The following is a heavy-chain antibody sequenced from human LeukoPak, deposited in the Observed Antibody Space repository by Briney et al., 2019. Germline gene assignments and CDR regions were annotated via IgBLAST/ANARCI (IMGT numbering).Heavy chain of an antibody. CDR3: AREGPFRRYYGSGEFYPPNWFDP. V-gene: IGHV4-59*01. J-gene: IGHJ5*02. CDR2: IYYSGST. D-gene: IGHD3-10*01. Sequence: SETLSLTCTVSGGSISGYYWSWIRQPPGKGLEWIGDIYYSGSTNYNPSLKGRVTISVDTSKNQFSLKLSSVTAADTAVYYCAREGPFRRYYGSGEFYPPNWFDPWGQGTLVTVSP. CDR1: GGSISGYY.